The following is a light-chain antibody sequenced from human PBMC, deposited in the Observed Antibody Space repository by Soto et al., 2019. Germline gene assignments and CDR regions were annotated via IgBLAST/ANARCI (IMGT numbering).Light chain of an antibody. CDR1: SSDIGDYNY. V-gene: IGLV2-14*01. CDR3: CSYTGSGTLI. CDR2: DVS. Sequence: QSVLTQPASVSGSPGQSITISCVGTSSDIGDYNYVSWYQQHSGKVPKVIIYDVSNRPSGVSYRFSATKSGNTASLTISGLQAEDEADYYGCSYTGSGTLIFGTGTKVTVL. J-gene: IGLJ1*01.